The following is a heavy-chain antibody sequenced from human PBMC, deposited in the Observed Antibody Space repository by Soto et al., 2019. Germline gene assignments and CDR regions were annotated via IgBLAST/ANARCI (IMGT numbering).Heavy chain of an antibody. CDR3: AKGLEQWLVPGYFDY. V-gene: IGHV3-9*01. D-gene: IGHD6-19*01. J-gene: IGHJ4*02. CDR1: GFRIDDYA. Sequence: EVQLVESGGGLVQPGRSLRLSCAASGFRIDDYAMHWVRQRPGKGLEWVSGVSWNSGSVVYAQSVTGRFSISRDSPKNSLYLHMDSPRPEDTALYYCAKGLEQWLVPGYFDYCGQGILVTVSS. CDR2: VSWNSGSV.